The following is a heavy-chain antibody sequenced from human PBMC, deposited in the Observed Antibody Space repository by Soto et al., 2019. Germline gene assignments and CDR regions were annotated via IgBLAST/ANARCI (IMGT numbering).Heavy chain of an antibody. Sequence: ASVKVSCKASGGTFSSYSISWVRQAPGQGLEWMGGIIPIFGTANYAQKFQGRVTITADESTSTAYMELNSLRSEDTAVYYCARVGHAGASFDYWGQGTLVTVSS. CDR2: IIPIFGTA. J-gene: IGHJ4*02. CDR1: GGTFSSYS. V-gene: IGHV1-69*13. CDR3: ARVGHAGASFDY. D-gene: IGHD3-10*01.